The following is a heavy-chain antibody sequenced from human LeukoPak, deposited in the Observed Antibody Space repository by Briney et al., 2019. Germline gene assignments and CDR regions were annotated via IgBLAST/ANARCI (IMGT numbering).Heavy chain of an antibody. J-gene: IGHJ4*02. Sequence: PSETLSLTCTVSGGSISSYYWSWIRQPPGKGLEWIGYIYYSGSTNYNPSLKSRVTISVDTSKNQFSLKLSSVTAADTAVYYCARRFSLRSSNYYDSSGPLDYFDYWGQGTLVTVSS. CDR3: ARRFSLRSSNYYDSSGPLDYFDY. CDR1: GGSISSYY. D-gene: IGHD3-22*01. V-gene: IGHV4-59*08. CDR2: IYYSGST.